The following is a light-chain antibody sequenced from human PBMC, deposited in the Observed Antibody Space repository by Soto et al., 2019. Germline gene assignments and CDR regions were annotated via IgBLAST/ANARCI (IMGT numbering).Light chain of an antibody. CDR2: SAS. V-gene: IGKV3-20*01. J-gene: IGKJ3*01. CDR3: QQCGSPPFT. CDR1: QSVGGSY. Sequence: EIVLTQSPGTLSLSPGERATLSCRASQSVGGSYLAWYQVKSGRAPRVLIHSASIRATDIPDRFSGGGSGTDFSLTISRLQREDFAVYYCQQCGSPPFTFGPGTKVDIK.